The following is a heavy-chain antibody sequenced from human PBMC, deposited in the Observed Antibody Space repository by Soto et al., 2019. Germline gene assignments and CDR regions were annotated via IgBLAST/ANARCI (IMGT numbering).Heavy chain of an antibody. CDR2: ISAYNGNT. V-gene: IGHV1-18*01. Sequence: ASVKVSCKASGYDFSNSAITWVRQAPGQGLKWVGWISAYNGNTNFAQSLQDRVTMTTDTSTTTAYMELRSLTSDDSALYFCARVNLDLVPSPLDLWGQGTLVPVSS. CDR3: ARVNLDLVPSPLDL. CDR1: GYDFSNSA. J-gene: IGHJ5*02. D-gene: IGHD2-21*01.